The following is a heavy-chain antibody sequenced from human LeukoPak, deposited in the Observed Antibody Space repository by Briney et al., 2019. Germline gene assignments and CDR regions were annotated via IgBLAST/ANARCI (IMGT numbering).Heavy chain of an antibody. D-gene: IGHD4-11*01. V-gene: IGHV3-53*04. Sequence: GGSLRLSCTASGFTFRTYAMNWVRQAPGKGLEWVSVIYSGGSTYYADSVKGRFTISRHNSENTLYLQMNSLRAEDTAVYYCARGMTNPFDYWGQGTLVTVSS. CDR3: ARGMTNPFDY. CDR2: IYSGGST. J-gene: IGHJ4*02. CDR1: GFTFRTYA.